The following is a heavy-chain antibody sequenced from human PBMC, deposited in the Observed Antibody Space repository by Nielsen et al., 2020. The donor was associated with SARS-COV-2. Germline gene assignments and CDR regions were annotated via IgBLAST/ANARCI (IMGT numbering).Heavy chain of an antibody. CDR3: AIYSTTYSDAFDF. D-gene: IGHD2/OR15-2a*01. V-gene: IGHV5-51*01. CDR2: IFPGDSHT. J-gene: IGHJ3*01. Sequence: GESLKISCKGSGYSFTSYWIGWVRQMPGKGLEWMGIIFPGDSHTRYSPSVQGQVTISADNSMSTAYLQWSSLQASDTAMYYCAIYSTTYSDAFDFWGQGTMVTVSS. CDR1: GYSFTSYW.